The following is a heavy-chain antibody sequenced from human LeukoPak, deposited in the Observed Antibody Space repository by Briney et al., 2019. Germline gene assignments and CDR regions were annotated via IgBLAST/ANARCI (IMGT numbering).Heavy chain of an antibody. CDR2: IRYEGIFK. V-gene: IGHV3-30*02. D-gene: IGHD3-3*01. CDR1: GFTFSDYG. CDR3: ANEFWSDLGVY. Sequence: GGSLRLSGAASGFTFSDYGMHWVRQAPGKGLEWVAFIRYEGIFKYYADSVKGRFTISRDNSKNRLYLQMNGLTVQDTAVYYCANEFWSDLGVYWGQGTLATVSS. J-gene: IGHJ4*02.